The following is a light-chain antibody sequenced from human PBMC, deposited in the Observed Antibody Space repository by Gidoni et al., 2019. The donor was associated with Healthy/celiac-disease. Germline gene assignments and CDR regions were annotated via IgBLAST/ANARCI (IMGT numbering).Light chain of an antibody. V-gene: IGLV2-14*01. Sequence: QSALTHPASESGSPGPSITISCTGTSSDVGGYNYVSWYQQHPGKAPKLMIYEVSKRPSGVSNRFSGSKSGNTASLTISGLQAEDEADYYCSSYTSSSNVVFGGGTKLTVL. CDR1: SSDVGGYNY. J-gene: IGLJ2*01. CDR2: EVS. CDR3: SSYTSSSNVV.